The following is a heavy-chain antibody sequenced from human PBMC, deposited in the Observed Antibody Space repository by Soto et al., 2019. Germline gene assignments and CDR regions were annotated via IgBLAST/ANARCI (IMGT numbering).Heavy chain of an antibody. CDR1: GFTFSSYA. V-gene: IGHV3-30-3*01. CDR3: TRDSNPHDHGGRALPAY. D-gene: IGHD1-1*01. Sequence: PGGSLRLSCAASGFTFSSYAMHWVRQAPGKGLEWVAVISYDGSNKYYADSVKGRFTISRDNSKNTLYLQMNSLRAEDTAVYYCTRDSNPHDHGGRALPAYWGQGTLVTAPQ. CDR2: ISYDGSNK. J-gene: IGHJ4*02.